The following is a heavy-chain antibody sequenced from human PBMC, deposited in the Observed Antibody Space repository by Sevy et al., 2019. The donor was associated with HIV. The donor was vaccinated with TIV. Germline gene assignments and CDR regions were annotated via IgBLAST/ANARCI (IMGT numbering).Heavy chain of an antibody. V-gene: IGHV3-48*02. J-gene: IGHJ6*02. Sequence: GESLKISCTVSGFIFSRYSMNWVRQAPGKGLEWISYTSGNSGAIYYPVSVKGRFTVSRDNANNALFLQMSSLKDDDTAVYYCARGPDCGGDCDVGFYYPLDVWGQGTTVTVSS. CDR1: GFIFSRYS. D-gene: IGHD2-21*02. CDR3: ARGPDCGGDCDVGFYYPLDV. CDR2: TSGNSGAI.